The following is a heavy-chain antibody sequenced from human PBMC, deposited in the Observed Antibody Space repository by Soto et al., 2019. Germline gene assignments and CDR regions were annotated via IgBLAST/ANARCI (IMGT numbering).Heavy chain of an antibody. J-gene: IGHJ5*02. Sequence: PSETLCLTCTVSRGSISSYYWSWIRQPPGKGLEWIGYIYYSGSTNYNPSLKSRVTLSVDTSKNQFSLKLSSVTAADTAVYYCARDSLIGYSYGWFDPWGQGTLVTVSS. D-gene: IGHD5-18*01. CDR1: RGSISSYY. V-gene: IGHV4-59*01. CDR2: IYYSGST. CDR3: ARDSLIGYSYGWFDP.